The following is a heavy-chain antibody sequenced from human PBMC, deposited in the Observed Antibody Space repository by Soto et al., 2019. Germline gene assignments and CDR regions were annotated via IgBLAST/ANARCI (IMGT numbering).Heavy chain of an antibody. D-gene: IGHD2-15*01. CDR2: IKQDGSEK. J-gene: IGHJ4*02. Sequence: GGSLRLSCAASGFTFSSYWMSWVRQAPGKGLEWVANIKQDGSEKYYVDSVKGRFTISRDNAKNSLYLQMNSLRAEDTAVYYCARDHLVVVGATDYFDYWGQGTLVTVSS. CDR3: ARDHLVVVGATDYFDY. V-gene: IGHV3-7*01. CDR1: GFTFSSYW.